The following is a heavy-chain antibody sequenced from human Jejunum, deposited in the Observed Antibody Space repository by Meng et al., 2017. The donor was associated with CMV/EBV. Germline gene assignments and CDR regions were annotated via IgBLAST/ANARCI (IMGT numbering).Heavy chain of an antibody. D-gene: IGHD6-25*01. V-gene: IGHV3-66*03. CDR2: IDNSGGT. CDR3: AGGHSGHY. J-gene: IGHJ4*02. Sequence: RLSCAAPGFTVSNDNMSGARQPPGKGLEWVSVIDNSGGTHYVDSVKGRFTISRDNSENTIYLQMNSLRREDTAVYYCAGGHSGHYWGQGTLVTVSS. CDR1: GFTVSNDN.